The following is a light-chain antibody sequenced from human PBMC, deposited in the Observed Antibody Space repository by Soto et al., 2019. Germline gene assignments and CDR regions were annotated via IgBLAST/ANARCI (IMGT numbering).Light chain of an antibody. J-gene: IGKJ1*01. CDR3: QHYNSYSEA. V-gene: IGKV1-5*01. Sequence: DIQMTQSPSTLPASVGDRLTITCRASQSISNWLAWYQQQTGTAPQLLIYHAATMESGVPSRCSGSRSGTEFTLTISSLQPDDFATYYCQHYNSYSEAFGQGTKVDI. CDR1: QSISNW. CDR2: HAA.